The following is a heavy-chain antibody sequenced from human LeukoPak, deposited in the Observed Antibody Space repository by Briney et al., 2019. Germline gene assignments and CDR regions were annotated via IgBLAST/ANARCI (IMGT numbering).Heavy chain of an antibody. V-gene: IGHV1-2*02. CDR1: GYTFTSYY. CDR3: ARERVPSAGGAMVPLAY. D-gene: IGHD3-16*01. CDR2: INPNSGGT. Sequence: EASVKVSCKASGYTFTSYYMHRVRQAPGQGVEWMVWINPNSGGTNYAQKFQGRVTMTRDTSISTAYMELSRLRSDDTAVYYCARERVPSAGGAMVPLAYWGQGTLVTVSS. J-gene: IGHJ4*02.